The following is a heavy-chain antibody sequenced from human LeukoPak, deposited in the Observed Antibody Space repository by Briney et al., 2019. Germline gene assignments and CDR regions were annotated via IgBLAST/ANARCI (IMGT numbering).Heavy chain of an antibody. V-gene: IGHV4-59*01. J-gene: IGHJ3*02. Sequence: PSETLSLTCTVSGDSISSYYWSWIRQPPGKGLKWIGYIYYSGSTNYNPSLKSRVTISVDTSKNQFSLKLSSVTAADTAVYYCARVDWSYGYLGAFDIWGQGTMVTVSS. CDR1: GDSISSYY. CDR2: IYYSGST. CDR3: ARVDWSYGYLGAFDI. D-gene: IGHD5-18*01.